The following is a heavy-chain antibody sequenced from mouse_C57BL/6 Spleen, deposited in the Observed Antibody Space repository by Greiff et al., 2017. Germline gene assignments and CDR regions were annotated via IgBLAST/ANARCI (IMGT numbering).Heavy chain of an antibody. Sequence: VLLVESGPGLVEPSQSLSITCTVSGFSLTSYGVSWVRQPPGKGLEWLGVIRGDGSTNYHSALISRLSISKDNSKSQVFLKLNSLQTDDTATYYCARTSQSPYYFDDWGKGTTLTAAS. CDR3: ARTSQSPYYFDD. J-gene: IGHJ2*01. V-gene: IGHV2-3*01. CDR2: IRGDGST. CDR1: GFSLTSYG. D-gene: IGHD3-2*02.